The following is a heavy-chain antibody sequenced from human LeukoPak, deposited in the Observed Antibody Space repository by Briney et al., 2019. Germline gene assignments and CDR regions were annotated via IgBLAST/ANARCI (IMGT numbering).Heavy chain of an antibody. V-gene: IGHV3-23*01. CDR1: GFTFSSYA. D-gene: IGHD3-16*01. Sequence: RTGGSLRLSCAASGFTFSSYAMSWVRQAPGKGLEWVSAISGSGGSTYYADSVKGRFTISRDNSKHTLYLQMNRLTAGDTAVYYCAKGAHYDYVSWGQGTLATVSS. CDR2: ISGSGGST. J-gene: IGHJ5*02. CDR3: AKGAHYDYVS.